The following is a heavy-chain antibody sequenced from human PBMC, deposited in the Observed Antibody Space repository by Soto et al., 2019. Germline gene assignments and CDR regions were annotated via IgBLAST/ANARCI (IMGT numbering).Heavy chain of an antibody. CDR2: TSNSGST. J-gene: IGHJ4*02. D-gene: IGHD2-2*01. V-gene: IGHV4-31*03. CDR1: GGSITSSGYY. CDR3: ARGGGSTKVDY. Sequence: QVQLQESGPGLVKPSQTLSLTCTVSGGSITSSGYYWSWIRQHPGEGLEWIGFTSNSGSTSYNPCLKGRVTKSVDTSSNQFSLNLKSVTAADTAVYYCARGGGSTKVDYWGQGTLVTVSP.